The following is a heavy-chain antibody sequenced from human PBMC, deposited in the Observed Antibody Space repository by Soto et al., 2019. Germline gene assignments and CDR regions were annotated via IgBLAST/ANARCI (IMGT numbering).Heavy chain of an antibody. J-gene: IGHJ3*02. Sequence: EVQLVESGGGLVQPGGSLRPSCAASGFTFSSYSMNWVRQAPGKGLEWFSYISSSSSTIYYAESVKGRFTISRDNAKNSLYLQMNSLRDEDTAVYYCARGNISSWYPFTFDIWGQGTMVTVSS. CDR1: GFTFSSYS. D-gene: IGHD6-13*01. CDR3: ARGNISSWYPFTFDI. V-gene: IGHV3-48*02. CDR2: ISSSSSTI.